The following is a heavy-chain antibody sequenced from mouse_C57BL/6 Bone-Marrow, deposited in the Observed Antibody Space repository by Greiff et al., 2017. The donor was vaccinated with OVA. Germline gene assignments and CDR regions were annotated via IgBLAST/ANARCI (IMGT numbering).Heavy chain of an antibody. CDR2: IDPSDSET. D-gene: IGHD1-1*01. J-gene: IGHJ1*03. Sequence: QVQLQQPGAELVRPGSSVKLSCKASGYTFTSYWMHWVKQRPIQGLEWIGNIDPSDSETHYNQKFKDKATLTVDKSSSTAYMQLSSLTSEDSAVDYCARDSTTVVANWYFDVWGTGTTVTVSS. CDR1: GYTFTSYW. V-gene: IGHV1-52*01. CDR3: ARDSTTVVANWYFDV.